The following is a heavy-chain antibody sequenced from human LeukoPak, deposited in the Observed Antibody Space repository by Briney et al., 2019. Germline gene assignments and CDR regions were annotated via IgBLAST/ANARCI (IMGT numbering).Heavy chain of an antibody. CDR1: GFTFSSYA. J-gene: IGHJ4*02. D-gene: IGHD6-13*01. CDR2: ISTSGDFT. CDR3: ARGLRYGYSSSWYFDY. Sequence: GGSLRLSCATSGFTFSSYAMNWVRQAPGKGLECVSFISTSGDFTYYAASVKGRFTVSRDNSKNTLYLQMNSLRAEDTAVYYCARGLRYGYSSSWYFDYWGQGTLVTVSS. V-gene: IGHV3-23*01.